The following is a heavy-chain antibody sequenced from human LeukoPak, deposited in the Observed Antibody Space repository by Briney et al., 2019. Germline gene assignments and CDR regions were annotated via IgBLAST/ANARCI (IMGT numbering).Heavy chain of an antibody. CDR1: GYTFTGYY. CDR3: ARFWQQLTPIGKYYYYMDV. V-gene: IGHV1-69*06. Sequence: ASVKVSCKASGYTFTGYYMHWVRQAPGQGLGWMGGIIPIFGTANYAQKFQGRVTITADKSTSTAYMELSSLRSEDTAVYYCARFWQQLTPIGKYYYYMDVWGKGTTVTVSS. CDR2: IIPIFGTA. D-gene: IGHD6-13*01. J-gene: IGHJ6*03.